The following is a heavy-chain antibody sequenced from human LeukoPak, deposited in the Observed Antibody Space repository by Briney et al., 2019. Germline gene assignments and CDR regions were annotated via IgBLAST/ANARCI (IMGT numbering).Heavy chain of an antibody. D-gene: IGHD5-24*01. Sequence: GGSLRLSCAASGFTFSSYEMNWVRQAPGKGLEWVSYISSSGSTIYYADSVKGRFTISRDNAKNSLYLQMNSLRAEDTAVYYCARWAREMATIFAYYYYYMDVWGKGTTVTISS. CDR2: ISSSGSTI. CDR3: ARWAREMATIFAYYYYYMDV. CDR1: GFTFSSYE. V-gene: IGHV3-48*03. J-gene: IGHJ6*03.